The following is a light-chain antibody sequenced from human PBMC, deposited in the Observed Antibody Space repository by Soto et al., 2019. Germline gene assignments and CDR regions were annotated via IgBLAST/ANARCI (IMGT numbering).Light chain of an antibody. V-gene: IGKV1-5*03. Sequence: DLPMTQSPFPLPAFVGGRVTITFRANQSISTWLAWYQQKPGKAPNLLIYKASRLETGVPSRFSGSGSGTEFTLTITNLQPEDFATYYCLQYNNFPFTFGPGTKVDIK. J-gene: IGKJ3*01. CDR3: LQYNNFPFT. CDR1: QSISTW. CDR2: KAS.